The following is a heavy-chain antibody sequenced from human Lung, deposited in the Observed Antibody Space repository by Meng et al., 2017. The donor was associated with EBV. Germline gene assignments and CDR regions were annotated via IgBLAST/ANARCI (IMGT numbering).Heavy chain of an antibody. J-gene: IGHJ4*02. CDR2: IIAGNGNT. V-gene: IGHV1-3*01. CDR3: VRPAGLGGGHFDH. CDR1: GYTFTTYA. D-gene: IGHD3-16*01. Sequence: QVQLVQSGAEVKKPGASVKVSCKASGYTFTTYAMHWVRQAPGQRLEWMGWIIAGNGNTKYSQRFQGRVTFTRDTSATTAYMELSSLRSEDTAVYYCVRPAGLGGGHFDHGGQGTLVTVS.